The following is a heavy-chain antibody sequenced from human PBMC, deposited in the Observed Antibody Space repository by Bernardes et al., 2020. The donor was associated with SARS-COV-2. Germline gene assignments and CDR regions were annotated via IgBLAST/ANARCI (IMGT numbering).Heavy chain of an antibody. V-gene: IGHV1-2*06. Sequence: ASVKVSCKASGYNFIGYYMHWVRQAPGQGLEWMGRINPSTGGTDYAQKFQGTVTMTRDTSISTAYMELSRLRSDDTAVYYCAREGNAFDIWGQGTMVTVSS. J-gene: IGHJ3*02. CDR3: AREGNAFDI. CDR1: GYNFIGYY. CDR2: INPSTGGT.